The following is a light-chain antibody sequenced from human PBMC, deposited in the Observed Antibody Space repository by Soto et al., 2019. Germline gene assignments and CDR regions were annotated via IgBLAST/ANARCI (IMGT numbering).Light chain of an antibody. J-gene: IGKJ5*01. Sequence: EIVLTQSPATLSLSPGERATLSCRASQSVSSYLAWYQQKPGQAPRLLIYDASNRATGTPDRFSGSGSGTDFTLTISRLEPEDFAVYYCQQYGSPPITFGQGTRLEF. CDR1: QSVSSY. CDR2: DAS. CDR3: QQYGSPPIT. V-gene: IGKV3-20*01.